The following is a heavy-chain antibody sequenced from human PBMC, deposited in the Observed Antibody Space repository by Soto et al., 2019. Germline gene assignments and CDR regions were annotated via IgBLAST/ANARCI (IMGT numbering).Heavy chain of an antibody. Sequence: PGGSLRLSCAASGFTFSSYSMNWVRQAPGKGLEWVSSISSSSSYIYYADSVKGRFTTSRDNAKNSLYLQMNSLRAEDTAVYYCARELGFGELFQGDYYYGMDVWGQGTTVTVSS. V-gene: IGHV3-21*01. J-gene: IGHJ6*02. CDR2: ISSSSSYI. CDR1: GFTFSSYS. D-gene: IGHD3-10*01. CDR3: ARELGFGELFQGDYYYGMDV.